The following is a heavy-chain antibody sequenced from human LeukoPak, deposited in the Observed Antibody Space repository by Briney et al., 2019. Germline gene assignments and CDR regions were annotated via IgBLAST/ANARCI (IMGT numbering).Heavy chain of an antibody. CDR1: AYTFTGHY. J-gene: IGHJ3*02. CDR3: ARCALNGDPYDAFDM. V-gene: IGHV1-2*02. D-gene: IGHD2-8*01. CDR2: INPHSGGT. Sequence: ASVKVSCKASAYTFTGHYMHWVRQAPGRGLVWMGWINPHSGGTNYAQTFQGRVTMTRDTSIITAYMELSRLRSDDTAVYYGARCALNGDPYDAFDMWGQGTMVTVSS.